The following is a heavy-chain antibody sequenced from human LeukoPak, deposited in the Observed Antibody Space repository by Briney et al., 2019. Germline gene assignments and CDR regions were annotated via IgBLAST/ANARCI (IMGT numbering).Heavy chain of an antibody. Sequence: ASVKVSCKASGYTFTSYAMNWVRQAPGQGLGWMGWINTNTGNPTYAQGFTGRFVFSLDTSVSTAYLQISSLKAEDTAVYYCARELPVRGDRRAGKKNWFDPWGQGTLVTVSS. CDR2: INTNTGNP. CDR3: ARELPVRGDRRAGKKNWFDP. J-gene: IGHJ5*02. V-gene: IGHV7-4-1*02. CDR1: GYTFTSYA. D-gene: IGHD3-10*01.